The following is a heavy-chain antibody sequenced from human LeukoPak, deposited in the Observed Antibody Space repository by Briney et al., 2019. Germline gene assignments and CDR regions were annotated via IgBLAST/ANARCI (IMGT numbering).Heavy chain of an antibody. CDR2: IYYSGST. CDR3: AREFSGSSWYGGKWFDP. D-gene: IGHD6-13*01. CDR1: GGSVSSSIYY. J-gene: IGHJ5*02. Sequence: PSETLSLTCTVSGGSVSSSIYYWGWIRQPPGKGLEWIGNIYYSGSTYYNPSLKSRVTISVDTSKNQFSLKLSSVTAADTAVYYCAREFSGSSWYGGKWFDPWGQGTLVTVSS. V-gene: IGHV4-39*07.